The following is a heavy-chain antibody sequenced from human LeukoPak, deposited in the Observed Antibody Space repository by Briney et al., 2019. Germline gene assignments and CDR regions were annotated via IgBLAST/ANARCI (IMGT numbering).Heavy chain of an antibody. CDR1: GYTFTNYD. Sequence: ASVKVSCKTSGYTFTNYDINWVRQATGQGLEWMGWMGSNSGDTGYAQKFQDRVTMTRDTFISTAYMELNNVRSEDTAVYYCVRGPPNWGFDYWGQGTLVTVSS. D-gene: IGHD7-27*01. CDR2: MGSNSGDT. V-gene: IGHV1-8*01. J-gene: IGHJ4*02. CDR3: VRGPPNWGFDY.